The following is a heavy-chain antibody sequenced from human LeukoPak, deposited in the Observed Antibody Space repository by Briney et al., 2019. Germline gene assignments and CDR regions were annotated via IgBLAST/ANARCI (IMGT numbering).Heavy chain of an antibody. CDR2: VLDSVRT. J-gene: IGHJ4*02. CDR1: GGSITSHY. V-gene: IGHV4-59*11. CDR3: ATLKRGSIYGYFDF. D-gene: IGHD5-18*01. Sequence: SETLSLTCTVSGGSITSHYWSWIRQLPGKGLEWIAYVLDSVRTKDNPSLQSRLTLSADTSKNQFSLRLSSVTAADTAVYYCATLKRGSIYGYFDFWGQGIKVTVSS.